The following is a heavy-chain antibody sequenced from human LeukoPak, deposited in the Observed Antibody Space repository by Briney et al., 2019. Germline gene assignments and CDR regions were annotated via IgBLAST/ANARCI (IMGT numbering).Heavy chain of an antibody. J-gene: IGHJ2*01. V-gene: IGHV1-2*06. CDR3: ARDLENYGGNSAGPDWFFDL. CDR2: INPNSGGT. Sequence: ASVKVSCKASGYTFTGYYMHWVRQAPGQGLEWMGRINPNSGGTNYAQKFQGRVTMTRDTSISTAYMELSRLRSDDTAVYYCARDLENYGGNSAGPDWFFDLWGRGTLGTVSS. D-gene: IGHD4-23*01. CDR1: GYTFTGYY.